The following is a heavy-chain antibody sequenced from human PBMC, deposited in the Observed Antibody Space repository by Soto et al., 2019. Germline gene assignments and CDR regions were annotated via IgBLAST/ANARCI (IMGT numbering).Heavy chain of an antibody. V-gene: IGHV4-34*01. D-gene: IGHD2-15*01. CDR3: ARGPGYCSGGSCHSMRADY. CDR1: GGSFSGYY. CDR2: INHSGST. J-gene: IGHJ4*02. Sequence: SETLSLTCAVYGGSFSGYYWSWIRQPPGKGLEWIGEINHSGSTNYNPSLKSRVTISVDTSKNQFSLKLSAVTAADTAVYYCARGPGYCSGGSCHSMRADYWGQGTLVTVSS.